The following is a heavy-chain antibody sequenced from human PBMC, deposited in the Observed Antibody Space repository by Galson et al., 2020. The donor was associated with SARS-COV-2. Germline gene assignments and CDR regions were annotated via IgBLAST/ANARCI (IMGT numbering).Heavy chain of an antibody. V-gene: IGHV3-74*03. CDR1: GFTFSRHW. Sequence: GGSLRLSCEASGFTFSRHWMYWVRHAPGKGLVWVSRINNDVSSTTYADSVKGRFTISRDNAKNTLYLQMNSLRAEDTAVYYCASSPGDYSGYSGCYWGQETLFTVSS. J-gene: IGHJ4*02. D-gene: IGHD3-22*01. CDR2: INNDVSST. CDR3: ASSPGDYSGYSGCY.